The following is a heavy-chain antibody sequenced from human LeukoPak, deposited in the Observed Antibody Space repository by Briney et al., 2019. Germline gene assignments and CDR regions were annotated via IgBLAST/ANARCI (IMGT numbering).Heavy chain of an antibody. Sequence: PSETLSLTCSVSGASFSTKYWSWIRQPPGRGLEWSGYVFDSGSTNYNPSLKSRVTISVDTSTKQFSLRLSSVTAADTAVYYCARLYQQSKWKYYYYYMDVWGKGTAVTVSS. CDR2: VFDSGST. D-gene: IGHD1-1*01. CDR1: GASFSTKY. CDR3: ARLYQQSKWKYYYYYMDV. V-gene: IGHV4-59*01. J-gene: IGHJ6*03.